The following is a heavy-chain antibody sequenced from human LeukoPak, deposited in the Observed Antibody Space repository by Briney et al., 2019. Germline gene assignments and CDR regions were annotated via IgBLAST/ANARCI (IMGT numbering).Heavy chain of an antibody. CDR1: GGSISTKY. J-gene: IGHJ2*01. CDR3: ARDLGQRGVVTAHYWYFDL. CDR2: VLTSGTT. Sequence: SETLSLTCTVSGGSISTKYWSWIRQPAGKGLEWIGRVLTSGTTHYNPSLRSRVTISVDNSKNQFSLNLTSVTATDTAVYYCARDLGQRGVVTAHYWYFDLWGRGTLVTVSS. V-gene: IGHV4-4*07. D-gene: IGHD2-21*02.